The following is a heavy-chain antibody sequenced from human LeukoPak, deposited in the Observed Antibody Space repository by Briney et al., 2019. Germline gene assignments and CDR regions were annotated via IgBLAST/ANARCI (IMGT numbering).Heavy chain of an antibody. CDR2: IYYSGST. V-gene: IGHV4-59*01. J-gene: IGHJ6*03. D-gene: IGHD6-25*01. CDR3: ARDRGGYYYYYYMDV. CDR1: GGSIGSYY. Sequence: SETLSLTCTVSGGSIGSYYWSWIRQPPGKGLEWIGYIYYSGSTNYNPSLKSRVTISVDTSKNQFSLKLSSVTAADTAVYYCARDRGGYYYYYYMDVWGKGTTVTVSS.